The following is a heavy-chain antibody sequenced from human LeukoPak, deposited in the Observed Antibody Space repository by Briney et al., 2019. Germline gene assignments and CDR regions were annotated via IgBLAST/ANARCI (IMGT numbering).Heavy chain of an antibody. CDR2: IYHSGST. D-gene: IGHD2-8*01. CDR3: ARSPGYFTNGVGDWNQSLDY. Sequence: SETLSLTCTVSGYTISSGYYRGWIRQPPGKPQEWTASIYHSGSTFDNPSLKSRVTISGDTSKNQFSLKLSSVTAADTAVYYCARSPGYFTNGVGDWNQSLDYWGQGTLVSVSS. J-gene: IGHJ4*02. V-gene: IGHV4-38-2*02. CDR1: GYTISSGYY.